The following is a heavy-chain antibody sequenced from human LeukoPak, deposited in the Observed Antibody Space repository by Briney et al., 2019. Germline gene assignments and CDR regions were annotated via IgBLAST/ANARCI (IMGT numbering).Heavy chain of an antibody. V-gene: IGHV5-51*01. CDR2: IYPGDSDT. CDR1: GYSFTSYW. CDR3: ASAIGYCSGGSCQYYFDY. D-gene: IGHD2-15*01. Sequence: GASLKISCKGSGYSFTSYWIGWVRQMPGKGLEWMGIIYPGDSDTRYSTSFQGQVTISADKSISTAYLQWSSLKASDTAMYYCASAIGYCSGGSCQYYFDYWGQGTLVTVSS. J-gene: IGHJ4*02.